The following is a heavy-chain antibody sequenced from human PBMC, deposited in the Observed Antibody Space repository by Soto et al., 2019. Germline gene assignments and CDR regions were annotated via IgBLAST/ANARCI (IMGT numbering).Heavy chain of an antibody. V-gene: IGHV1-46*01. D-gene: IGHD5-12*01. Sequence: ASVKVSCKASGYTFTSYYMHWVRQAPGQGLEWMGIINPSGGSTSYAQKFQGRVTMTRDTSTSTVYMELSSLRSEDTAVYYCARDRIVATIDELWYYYYGMDVWGQGTTVTVSS. CDR3: ARDRIVATIDELWYYYYGMDV. CDR2: INPSGGST. CDR1: GYTFTSYY. J-gene: IGHJ6*02.